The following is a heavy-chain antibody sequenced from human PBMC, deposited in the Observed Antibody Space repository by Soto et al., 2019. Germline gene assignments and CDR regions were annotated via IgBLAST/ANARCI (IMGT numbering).Heavy chain of an antibody. CDR2: ISGSGGTT. Sequence: PGGSLRLSCAASGFSFSSYAMSWVRQAPGKGLEWVSVISGSGGTTRYADSVKGRFTISRDNSKNMLYLQMNSLRAEDTAVYYCAKDRNSDSPGPHKWGQGTLVTVSS. CDR1: GFSFSSYA. D-gene: IGHD6-13*01. CDR3: AKDRNSDSPGPHK. V-gene: IGHV3-23*01. J-gene: IGHJ4*02.